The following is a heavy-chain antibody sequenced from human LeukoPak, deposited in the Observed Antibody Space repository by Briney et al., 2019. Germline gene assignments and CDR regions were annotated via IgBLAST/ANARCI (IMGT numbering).Heavy chain of an antibody. J-gene: IGHJ4*02. CDR1: GFTFSSYG. D-gene: IGHD2-21*01. CDR3: AKAPVTTCRGAYCYPFDY. Sequence: GGSLRLSCAASGFTFSSYGMSWVRQAPGKGLEWVSAISGSGGSTYYADSVKGRFTISRDSSKDTLFLQMNRLRPEDAAVYYCAKAPVTTCRGAYCYPFDYWGQGTLVTVSS. V-gene: IGHV3-23*01. CDR2: ISGSGGST.